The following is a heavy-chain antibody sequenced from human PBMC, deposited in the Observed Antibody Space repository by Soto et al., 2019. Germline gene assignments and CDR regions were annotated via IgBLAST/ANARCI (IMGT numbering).Heavy chain of an antibody. D-gene: IGHD3-3*01. Sequence: QLQLQESGPGLVKPSETLSLTCTVSGGSISGSNYYWGWIRQPPEKGLEWIGSIYYSGSTYYNPSLKSRITISVDTSTNQFSLKLSSVTAADTAVYYCARRPGAYYKFWSGYYTYFDYWGQGTLVTVSS. J-gene: IGHJ4*02. CDR1: GGSISGSNYY. CDR2: IYYSGST. CDR3: ARRPGAYYKFWSGYYTYFDY. V-gene: IGHV4-39*01.